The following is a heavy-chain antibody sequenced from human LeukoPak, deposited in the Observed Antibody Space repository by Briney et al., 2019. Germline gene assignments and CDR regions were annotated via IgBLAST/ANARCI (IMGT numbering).Heavy chain of an antibody. J-gene: IGHJ4*02. CDR3: ARDRPSIAAAGDY. CDR1: GGSISSSSYY. V-gene: IGHV4-39*02. CDR2: IYYSGST. Sequence: SETLSLTCTVSGGSISSSSYYWGWIRQPPGKGLEWIGSIYYSGSTYYNPSLKSRVTISVDTSKNQFSLKLSSVTAADTAVYYCARDRPSIAAAGDYWGQGTLVTVSS. D-gene: IGHD6-13*01.